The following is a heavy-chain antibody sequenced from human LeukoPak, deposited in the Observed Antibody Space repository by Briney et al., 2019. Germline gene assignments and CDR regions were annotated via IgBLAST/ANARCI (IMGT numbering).Heavy chain of an antibody. V-gene: IGHV4-59*01. CDR2: IYYSGST. CDR3: ARDIDYYDSSGYYRGAFDI. J-gene: IGHJ3*02. Sequence: SETLSLTCTVSGGSINNYYWSWIRQPPGKGLEWIGYIYYSGSTNYNPSLKSRVTISVDTSKNQFSLKLSSVTAADTAVYYCARDIDYYDSSGYYRGAFDIWGQGTMVTVSS. CDR1: GGSINNYY. D-gene: IGHD3-22*01.